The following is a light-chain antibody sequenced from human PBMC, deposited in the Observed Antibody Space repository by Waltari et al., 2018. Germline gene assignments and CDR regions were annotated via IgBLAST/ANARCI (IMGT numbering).Light chain of an antibody. CDR2: DNN. V-gene: IGLV1-51*01. J-gene: IGLJ2*01. CDR3: GTWDSSLSVVV. CDR1: SSNIWNSY. Sequence: QPVLPQPPSVSAAPGQKVTISSSGSSSNIWNSYVSWYQQLPGTAPKPPIYDNNKRPSRIPDRVSGSKSGTSATLGITGLQTGDEADYYCGTWDSSLSVVVFGGGTKLTVL.